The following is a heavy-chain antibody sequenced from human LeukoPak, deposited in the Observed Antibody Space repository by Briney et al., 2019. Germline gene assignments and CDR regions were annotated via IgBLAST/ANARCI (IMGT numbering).Heavy chain of an antibody. CDR2: IYYSGST. CDR1: GGSISSHY. J-gene: IGHJ5*02. Sequence: SETLSLTCTVSGGSISSHYWSWIRQPPGKGLEWIGYIYYSGSTNYNPSLKSRVTISVGTSKNQFSLKLSSVTAADTAVYYCARDVDSRAWFDPWGQGTLVTVSS. CDR3: ARDVDSRAWFDP. V-gene: IGHV4-59*11. D-gene: IGHD2-21*01.